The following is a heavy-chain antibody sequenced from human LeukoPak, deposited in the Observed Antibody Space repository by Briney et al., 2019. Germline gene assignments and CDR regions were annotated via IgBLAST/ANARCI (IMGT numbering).Heavy chain of an antibody. CDR2: VIPIFGTA. CDR1: GGTFSSYA. J-gene: IGHJ6*03. CDR3: AANLGGWNDYYYMDV. D-gene: IGHD1-1*01. V-gene: IGHV1-69*13. Sequence: SVKVSCKASGGTFSSYAISWMRQAPGQGLEWMGGVIPIFGTANYALKFQGRVTITADESTSTAYMELSSLRSEDTAVYYCAANLGGWNDYYYMDVWGKGTTVTISS.